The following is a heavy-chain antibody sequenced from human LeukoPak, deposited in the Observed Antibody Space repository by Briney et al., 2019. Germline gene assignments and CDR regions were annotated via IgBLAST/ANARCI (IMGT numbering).Heavy chain of an antibody. CDR3: ARAPCSTTRCSLIDHHMDL. V-gene: IGHV4-30-4*08. Sequence: SETLSLTCIVSGDSISSGDSYWSWIRQAPRKGLEWIGYIYDSGTTSYNPSLKSRLTISVDTSKNQFSLNLTTATAADTAVYYCARAPCSTTRCSLIDHHMDLWGKGTTVTVSS. CDR2: IYDSGTT. CDR1: GDSISSGDSY. J-gene: IGHJ6*03. D-gene: IGHD2-2*01.